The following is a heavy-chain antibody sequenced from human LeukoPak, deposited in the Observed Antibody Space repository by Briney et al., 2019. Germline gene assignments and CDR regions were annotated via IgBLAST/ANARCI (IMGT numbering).Heavy chain of an antibody. CDR1: GGSISSSSYY. J-gene: IGHJ4*02. D-gene: IGHD3-22*01. CDR3: ARHLESSGYYVDY. V-gene: IGHV4-39*01. Sequence: SETLSLTCTVSGGSISSSSYYWGCIRQPPGKGLEWIGSIYYSGSTYYNPSLKSRVTISVDTSKNQFSLKLSSVSAADTAVYYCARHLESSGYYVDYWGQGTLVTVSS. CDR2: IYYSGST.